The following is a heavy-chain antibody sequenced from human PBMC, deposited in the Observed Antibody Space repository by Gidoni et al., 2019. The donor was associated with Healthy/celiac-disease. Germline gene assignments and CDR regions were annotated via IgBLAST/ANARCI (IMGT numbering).Heavy chain of an antibody. D-gene: IGHD2-2*01. Sequence: GNTKYSQKFQGRVTITRDTSASTAYMELSSLRSEDTAVYYCARGPPIVVVPAATGHFDYWGQGTLVTVSS. CDR3: ARGPPIVVVPAATGHFDY. J-gene: IGHJ4*02. CDR2: GNT. V-gene: IGHV1-3*01.